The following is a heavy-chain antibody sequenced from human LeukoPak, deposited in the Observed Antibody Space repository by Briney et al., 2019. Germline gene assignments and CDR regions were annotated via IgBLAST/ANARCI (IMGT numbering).Heavy chain of an antibody. CDR1: GYTFTSYD. J-gene: IGHJ4*02. Sequence: GASVKVSCKASGYTFTSYDINWVRQATGQGLEWMGWMNPNSGNTGYAQKFQGRVTMTRNTSISTVYMELRSLRSEDTAVYYCARGFPRKYCSGGSCYKYYFDYWGQGTLVTVSS. CDR2: MNPNSGNT. D-gene: IGHD2-15*01. CDR3: ARGFPRKYCSGGSCYKYYFDY. V-gene: IGHV1-8*01.